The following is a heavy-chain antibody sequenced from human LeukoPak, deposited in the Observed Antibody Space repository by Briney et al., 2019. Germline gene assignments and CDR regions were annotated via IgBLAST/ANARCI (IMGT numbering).Heavy chain of an antibody. CDR3: ARGTEIKTVTFGY. V-gene: IGHV4-34*01. CDR1: GGSFSGYY. J-gene: IGHJ4*02. Sequence: SETLSLTCAVYGGSFSGYYWSWIRQPPGKGLEWIGEINHSGSTNYNPSLKSRVTISVDTSKNQFSLKLSSVTAADTAVYYCARGTEIKTVTFGYWGQGTLVTVSS. CDR2: INHSGST. D-gene: IGHD4-17*01.